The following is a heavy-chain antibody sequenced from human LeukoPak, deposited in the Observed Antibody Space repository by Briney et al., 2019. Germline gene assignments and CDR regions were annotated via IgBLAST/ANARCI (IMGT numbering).Heavy chain of an antibody. V-gene: IGHV3-7*01. CDR1: GFTFSSYW. J-gene: IGHJ4*02. CDR3: ARGSGWYESLDY. D-gene: IGHD6-19*01. CDR2: IRQDGSEE. Sequence: GGSLGLSCAASGFTFSSYWMSWVRQAPGKGLEWVANIRQDGSEEYYVDSVKGRFTISRDNAKNSLYLQMNSLRGEDTAVYYCARGSGWYESLDYWGQGTLVTVSS.